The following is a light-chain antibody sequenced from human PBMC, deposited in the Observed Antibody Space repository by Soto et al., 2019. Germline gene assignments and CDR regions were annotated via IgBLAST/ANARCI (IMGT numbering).Light chain of an antibody. CDR3: GTWDSSLSAL. CDR1: SSNIGNNY. V-gene: IGLV1-51*01. Sequence: QSVLTQPPSVSAAPGQKVTISCSGSSSNIGNNYGSWYQQLPGTAPKLLIYDNNKRPSGIPDRFSGSKSGTSATLGITGLQTGDEADYYCGTWDSSLSALFGTGTKLTVL. CDR2: DNN. J-gene: IGLJ1*01.